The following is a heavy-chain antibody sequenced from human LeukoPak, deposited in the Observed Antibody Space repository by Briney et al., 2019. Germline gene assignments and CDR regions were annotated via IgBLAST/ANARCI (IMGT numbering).Heavy chain of an antibody. CDR2: ISSSSSYI. V-gene: IGHV3-21*01. J-gene: IGHJ5*02. D-gene: IGHD3-10*01. Sequence: GGSLRLSCAASGFTFSSYSMNWVRQAPGKGLEWVSSISSSSSYIYYADSVKGRFTISRDNAKNSLYLQMNSLRAEDTAVYYCASYYYGSGSPFDPWGQGTLATVSS. CDR3: ASYYYGSGSPFDP. CDR1: GFTFSSYS.